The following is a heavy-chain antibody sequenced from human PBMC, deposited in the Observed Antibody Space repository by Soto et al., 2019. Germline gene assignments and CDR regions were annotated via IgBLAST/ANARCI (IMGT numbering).Heavy chain of an antibody. D-gene: IGHD3-10*01. CDR3: ARRVRGVNDAFDI. CDR2: INHSGST. CDR1: GGSFSDYY. V-gene: IGHV4-34*01. J-gene: IGHJ3*02. Sequence: QVQLQQWGAGLLKPSETLSLTCTVYGGSFSDYYWTWIRQPPGKGLEWIGEINHSGSTNYNPSLKSRVTISVDTSKNQFSLKISSVTAVDTAVSYCARRVRGVNDAFDIWGQGTKVTVSS.